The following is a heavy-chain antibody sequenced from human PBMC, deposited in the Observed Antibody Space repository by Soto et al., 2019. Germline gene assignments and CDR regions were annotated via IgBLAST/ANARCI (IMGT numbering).Heavy chain of an antibody. Sequence: SETLSLTCTVSGGSFSPNYWAWIRQPPGKGLEWIGYIYYSGSTNYNPSLKSRVIISVDTSKNQFSLKLSSATAADTAVYYCARDGGYCSSTSCRYYYYYGMDVWGQGTTVTVSS. V-gene: IGHV4-59*01. J-gene: IGHJ6*02. CDR3: ARDGGYCSSTSCRYYYYYGMDV. D-gene: IGHD2-2*01. CDR1: GGSFSPNY. CDR2: IYYSGST.